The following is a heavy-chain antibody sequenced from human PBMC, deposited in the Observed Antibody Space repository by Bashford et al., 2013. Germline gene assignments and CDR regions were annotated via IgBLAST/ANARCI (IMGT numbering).Heavy chain of an antibody. V-gene: IGHV3-23*01. Sequence: GSLRLSCAASGFTFSSYAMSWVRQAPGKGLEWVSAISGSGGSTYYADSVKGRFTISRDNSKNTLYLQMNSLRAEDTAVYYCAKDQLLLFGVVTRPSNWFDPWGQGTLVTVSS. J-gene: IGHJ5*02. CDR3: AKDQLLLFGVVTRPSNWFDP. CDR2: ISGSGGST. D-gene: IGHD3-3*01. CDR1: GFTFSSYA.